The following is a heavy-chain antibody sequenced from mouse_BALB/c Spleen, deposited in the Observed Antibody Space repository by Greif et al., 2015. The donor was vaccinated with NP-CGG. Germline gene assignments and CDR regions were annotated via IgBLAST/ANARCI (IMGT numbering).Heavy chain of an antibody. Sequence: EVKLVESGAELVKPGASVKLSCTASGFNIKDTYMHWVKQRPEQGLEWIGRIDPANGNTKYDPKFQGKATITADTSSNTAYLQLSSLTSEDTAVYYCARSRGYYGSYYAMDYWGQGTSVTVSA. CDR1: GFNIKDTY. CDR3: ARSRGYYGSYYAMDY. CDR2: IDPANGNT. J-gene: IGHJ4*01. D-gene: IGHD1-1*01. V-gene: IGHV14-3*02.